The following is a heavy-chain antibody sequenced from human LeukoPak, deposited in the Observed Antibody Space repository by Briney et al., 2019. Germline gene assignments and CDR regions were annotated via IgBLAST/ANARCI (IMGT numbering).Heavy chain of an antibody. J-gene: IGHJ4*02. V-gene: IGHV3-7*01. D-gene: IGHD3-3*01. CDR2: IKQDGSEK. CDR3: ARERQNKDFWSGGDY. Sequence: LPGGSLRLSCAASGFTFSTYWMSWVRQAPGKGLEWVANIKQDGSEKYYVDSVKGRFTISRDNAKNSLYLQMNTLRPEDTAVYYCARERQNKDFWSGGDYWGQGTLVTVSS. CDR1: GFTFSTYW.